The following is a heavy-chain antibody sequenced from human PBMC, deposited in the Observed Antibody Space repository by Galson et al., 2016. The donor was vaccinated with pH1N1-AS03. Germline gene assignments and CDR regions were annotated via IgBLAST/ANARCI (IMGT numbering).Heavy chain of an antibody. CDR1: GFSFSTFW. J-gene: IGHJ6*03. V-gene: IGHV3-7*03. Sequence: SLRLSCAASGFSFSTFWMTWVRQAPGKGLEWVANIKQDGSEKYYADFVKGRFTISRDNAKNSLYLQMNSLRAEDTAVYHCAKMRGSLPQNYHIDVWGKGTTVTVSS. D-gene: IGHD3-16*01. CDR3: AKMRGSLPQNYHIDV. CDR2: IKQDGSEK.